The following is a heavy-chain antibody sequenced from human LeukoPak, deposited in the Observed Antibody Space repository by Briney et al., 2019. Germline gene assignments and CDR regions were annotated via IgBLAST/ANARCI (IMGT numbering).Heavy chain of an antibody. CDR1: GFAFSAYE. CDR2: FAGSDTTI. J-gene: IGHJ4*02. D-gene: IGHD3-22*01. V-gene: IGHV3-48*03. Sequence: GGSLRLSCAASGFAFSAYEMNWVRQAPGKGLEWVAYFAGSDTTICYADSVRGRFTISRDNAKNSLYLQMNSLRAEDTALYYCTTLGYHLDSWGQGTLVTVSS. CDR3: TTLGYHLDS.